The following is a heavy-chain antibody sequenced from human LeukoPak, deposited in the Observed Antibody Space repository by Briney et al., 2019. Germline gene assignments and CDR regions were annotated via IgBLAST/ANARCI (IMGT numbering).Heavy chain of an antibody. J-gene: IGHJ4*02. V-gene: IGHV1-18*01. Sequence: ASVKVSCKASGYTFTSYGISWVRQAPGQGLEWMGWISAYNGNTNYAQKLQGRVTMTTDTSTSTAYMELRSLRSDDTAVYYCARDLMYCDTMSCYDGDFDYWGQGTPVTVSS. CDR3: ARDLMYCDTMSCYDGDFDY. D-gene: IGHD2-2*01. CDR1: GYTFTSYG. CDR2: ISAYNGNT.